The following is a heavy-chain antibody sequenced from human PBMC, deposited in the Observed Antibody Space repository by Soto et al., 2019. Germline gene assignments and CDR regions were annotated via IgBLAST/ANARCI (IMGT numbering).Heavy chain of an antibody. CDR3: ARGAALAGKLDL. J-gene: IGHJ4*02. CDR2: ISSHGRDI. CDR1: GFTFTSDS. Sequence: GSLRLSCEASGFTFTSDSMTWVRQAPGKGLEWVSSISSHGRDIFYADSVKGRFTISRDNAKDSLHLQMNSLTGEDSAVYYCARGAALAGKLDLWGQGTLVTVSS. D-gene: IGHD6-19*01. V-gene: IGHV3-21*06.